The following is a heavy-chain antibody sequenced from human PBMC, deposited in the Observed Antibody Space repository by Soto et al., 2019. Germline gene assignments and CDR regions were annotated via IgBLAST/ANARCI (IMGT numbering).Heavy chain of an antibody. CDR2: VFWDDDK. J-gene: IGHJ4*02. D-gene: IGHD5-12*01. CDR1: GFSLSTRGVG. CDR3: AHRSRGYAYYFDQ. Sequence: QITLKESGPTLVKPTQTLTLTCSFSGFSLSTRGVGVGCIRQPPGKALEWLARVFWDDDKWYSPSLRRRLTITADTSKNQVVLTVTNMDPVDTAPYYCAHRSRGYAYYFDQWGQGTLVTVSS. V-gene: IGHV2-5*02.